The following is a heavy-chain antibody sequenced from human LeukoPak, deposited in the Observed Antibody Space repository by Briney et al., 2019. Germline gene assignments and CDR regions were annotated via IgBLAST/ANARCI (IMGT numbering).Heavy chain of an antibody. Sequence: GGSLRLSCAASGFTVSSYSMNWVRQAPGKGLEWVSSISSSSSYIYYADSVKGRFTISRDNAKNSLYLQMNSLRAEDTAVYYCARSRPPLWFGELNAFDIWGQGTMVTVSS. CDR3: ARSRPPLWFGELNAFDI. CDR2: ISSSSSYI. V-gene: IGHV3-21*01. CDR1: GFTVSSYS. D-gene: IGHD3-10*01. J-gene: IGHJ3*02.